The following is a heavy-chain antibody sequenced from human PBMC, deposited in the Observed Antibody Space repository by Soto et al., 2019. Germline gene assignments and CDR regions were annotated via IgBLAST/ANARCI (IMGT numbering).Heavy chain of an antibody. CDR3: AKKPTRPVWGADDY. D-gene: IGHD3-16*01. J-gene: IGHJ4*02. V-gene: IGHV3-23*01. CDR1: GFTFSSYA. CDR2: ISGSGGST. Sequence: PGGSLRLSCAASGFTFSSYAMSWVRQAPGKGLEWVSAISGSGGSTYYADSVKGRFTISRDNSKNTLYLQMNSLRAEDTAVYYWAKKPTRPVWGADDYWGQGTLVTVSS.